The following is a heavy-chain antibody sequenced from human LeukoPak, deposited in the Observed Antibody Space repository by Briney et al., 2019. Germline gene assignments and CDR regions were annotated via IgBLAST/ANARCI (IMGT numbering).Heavy chain of an antibody. CDR2: ISYDGSNK. D-gene: IGHD3-3*01. V-gene: IGHV3-30*01. CDR3: AREYYDFWSGYYNYYYYYMDV. Sequence: GGSLRLSCAASGFTFSSYAMHWVRQAPGKGLEWVSVISYDGSNKYYADSVKGRFTISRDNSKNTLYLQINSLRAENTALYYCAREYYDFWSGYYNYYYYYMDVWGKRTTVTVSS. CDR1: GFTFSSYA. J-gene: IGHJ6*03.